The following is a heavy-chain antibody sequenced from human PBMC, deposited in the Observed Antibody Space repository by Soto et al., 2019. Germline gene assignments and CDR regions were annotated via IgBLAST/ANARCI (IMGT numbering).Heavy chain of an antibody. J-gene: IGHJ6*02. V-gene: IGHV4-30-4*01. CDR2: IYYSGST. CDR3: ARDRGQVPLYDYYGMDV. CDR1: GGSISSGDYY. Sequence: QVQLQESGPGLVKPSQTLSLTCTVSGGSISSGDYYWSWIRQPPGKGLEWIGYIYYSGSTYYNPSLKSRVTISVDTSKNQFSLKLSSVTAADTAVYYCARDRGQVPLYDYYGMDVWGQGTTVTVSS. D-gene: IGHD3-10*01.